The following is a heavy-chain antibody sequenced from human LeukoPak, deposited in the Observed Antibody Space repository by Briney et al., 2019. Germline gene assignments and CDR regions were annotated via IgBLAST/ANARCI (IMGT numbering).Heavy chain of an antibody. CDR1: GGSISSYY. J-gene: IGHJ5*02. Sequence: SETLSLTCPVSGGSISSYYWSWIRQPPGKGLEWIGYIYYSGSTNYNPSLKSRVTISVDTSKNQFSLKLSSVTAADTAVYYCARWRGWFDPWGQGTLVTVSS. V-gene: IGHV4-59*01. CDR3: ARWRGWFDP. D-gene: IGHD3-3*01. CDR2: IYYSGST.